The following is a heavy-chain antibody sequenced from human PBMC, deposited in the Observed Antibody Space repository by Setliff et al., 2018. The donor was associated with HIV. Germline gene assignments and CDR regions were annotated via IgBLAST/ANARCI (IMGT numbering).Heavy chain of an antibody. V-gene: IGHV1-18*01. J-gene: IGHJ5*02. CDR1: GYDFRRYG. Sequence: GASVKVSCKTSGYDFRRYGIAWVRQVPGHGLEWMGWISTYNGNTNYAQKLQVRVTMTTDTSTNTAYMELKSLRSDDTAVYYCARGIQGFDPWGQGTLVTVSS. CDR3: ARGIQGFDP. CDR2: ISTYNGNT.